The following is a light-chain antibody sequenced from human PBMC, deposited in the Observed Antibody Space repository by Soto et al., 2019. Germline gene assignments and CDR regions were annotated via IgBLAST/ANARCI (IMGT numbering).Light chain of an antibody. V-gene: IGLV2-11*01. Sequence: QSALTQPRSVSGSPGQSVTISCTGTSSDIGNYNYVSWYQQYPGKAPKLIIYDVSKRPSGIPDRFFGSKFGNTASLTISGLQAEDEADYYCCSYAGSFIFVLGTGTKVTV. CDR2: DVS. J-gene: IGLJ1*01. CDR3: CSYAGSFIFV. CDR1: SSDIGNYNY.